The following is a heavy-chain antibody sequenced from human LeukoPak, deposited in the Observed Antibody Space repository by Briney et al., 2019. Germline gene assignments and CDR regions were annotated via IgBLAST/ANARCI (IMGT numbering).Heavy chain of an antibody. CDR1: GGSISSYY. J-gene: IGHJ5*02. CDR3: ARRPPYSGYDRWRSGWFDP. Sequence: PSETLSLTCTVSGGSISSYYWSWIRQPPGKGLEWIGYIYYSGSTNYNPSLTSRVTISVDTSKNQFSLKLSSVTAADTAVYYCARRPPYSGYDRWRSGWFDPWGQGTLVTVSS. V-gene: IGHV4-59*12. CDR2: IYYSGST. D-gene: IGHD5-12*01.